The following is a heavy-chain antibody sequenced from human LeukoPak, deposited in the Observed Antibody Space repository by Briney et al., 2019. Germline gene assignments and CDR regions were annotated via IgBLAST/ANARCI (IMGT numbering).Heavy chain of an antibody. CDR2: INPSGGST. Sequence: ASVKVSCKASGYTFTSYYMHWVRQAPGQGLEWMGIINPSGGSTSYAQKFQGRVTMTRDTSTSTVYMELSSLRSEDTAVYNCAGTKADYGGNSGAFDIWGQGTMVTVPS. V-gene: IGHV1-46*01. D-gene: IGHD4-23*01. J-gene: IGHJ3*02. CDR1: GYTFTSYY. CDR3: AGTKADYGGNSGAFDI.